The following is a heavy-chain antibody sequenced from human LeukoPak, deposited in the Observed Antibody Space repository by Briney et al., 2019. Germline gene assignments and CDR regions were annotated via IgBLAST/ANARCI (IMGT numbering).Heavy chain of an antibody. V-gene: IGHV3-48*01. J-gene: IGHJ6*03. Sequence: GGSLRLSCAASGFTFSSYWMSWVRQAPGKGLEWVSYISSSGSTIYYADSVKGRFTISRDNSKNTLYLQMNSLRAEDTAVYYCATAGDPYYYYYMDVWGKGTTVTISS. CDR3: ATAGDPYYYYYMDV. CDR2: ISSSGSTI. D-gene: IGHD3-16*01. CDR1: GFTFSSYW.